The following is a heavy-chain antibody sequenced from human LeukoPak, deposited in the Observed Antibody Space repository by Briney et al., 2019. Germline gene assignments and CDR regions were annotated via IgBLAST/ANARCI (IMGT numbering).Heavy chain of an antibody. CDR1: GYTFTSYG. CDR3: ARMGHGFDAFDI. Sequence: ASVKVSRKASGYTFTSYGISWVRQAPGQGLEWMGWISAYNGNTNYTQKLQGRVTMTTDTSTSTAYMELRSLRSDDTAVYYCARMGHGFDAFDIWGQGTMVTVSS. J-gene: IGHJ3*02. CDR2: ISAYNGNT. V-gene: IGHV1-18*01. D-gene: IGHD3-10*01.